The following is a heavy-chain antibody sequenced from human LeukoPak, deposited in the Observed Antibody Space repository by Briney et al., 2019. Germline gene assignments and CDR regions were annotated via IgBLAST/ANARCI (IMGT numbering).Heavy chain of an antibody. CDR2: ISSSSNI. V-gene: IGHV3-21*01. D-gene: IGHD6-13*01. CDR1: GFTFSTYS. J-gene: IGHJ4*02. Sequence: GGSLRLSCAASGFTFSTYSMRSVRHDPRKWLGWVSSISSSSNIYYADSVKGRFTISRDNAKNSLYLQMNSLRAEDTAVYYCARDRGPELYSSSWYQDYWGQGTLVTVSS. CDR3: ARDRGPELYSSSWYQDY.